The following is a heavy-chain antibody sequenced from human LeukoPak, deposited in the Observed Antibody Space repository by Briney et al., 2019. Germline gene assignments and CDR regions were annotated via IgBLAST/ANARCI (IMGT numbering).Heavy chain of an antibody. Sequence: QPGGSLRLSCAASGFTFSSYAMHWVRQAPGKGLEWMAVISYDGSNKYYADSVKGRFTISRDNSKNTLYLQMNSLRAEDTAVYCCARDSSSSAGYFDYWGQGTLVTVSS. V-gene: IGHV3-30*04. CDR2: ISYDGSNK. CDR1: GFTFSSYA. CDR3: ARDSSSSAGYFDY. J-gene: IGHJ4*02. D-gene: IGHD6-6*01.